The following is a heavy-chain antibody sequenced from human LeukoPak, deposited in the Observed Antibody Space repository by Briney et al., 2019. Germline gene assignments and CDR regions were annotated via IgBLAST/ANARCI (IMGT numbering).Heavy chain of an antibody. J-gene: IGHJ4*02. CDR2: INHSGST. V-gene: IGHV4-34*01. D-gene: IGHD3-10*01. CDR3: ARGIASYYGSGSYYKL. CDR1: GGSFSGYY. Sequence: SETLSLTCAVYGGSFSGYYWSWIRQPLGKGLEWIGEINHSGSTNYNPSLKSRVTISVDTSKNQFSLKLSSVTAADTAVYYCARGIASYYGSGSYYKLWGQGTLVTVSS.